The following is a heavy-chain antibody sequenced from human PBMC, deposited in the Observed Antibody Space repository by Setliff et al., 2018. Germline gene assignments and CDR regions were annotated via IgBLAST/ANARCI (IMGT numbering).Heavy chain of an antibody. CDR1: GFRISFREYW. CDR3: TREHTPWVGASHHDC. Sequence: LSLSCAASGFRISFREYWMFWVRQAPGKGLEWVARIDKDGSSTVYADSVKGRFTISRDNVKKMLYLQMDSLRTEDTAVYYCTREHTPWVGASHHDCWGQGTQVTV. D-gene: IGHD1-26*01. J-gene: IGHJ4*02. CDR2: IDKDGSST. V-gene: IGHV3-74*01.